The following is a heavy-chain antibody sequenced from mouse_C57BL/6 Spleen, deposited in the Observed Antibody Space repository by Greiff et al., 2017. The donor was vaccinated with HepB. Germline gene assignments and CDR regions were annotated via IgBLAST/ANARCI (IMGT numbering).Heavy chain of an antibody. CDR3: ARDRGFAY. CDR2: IDPSDSYT. V-gene: IGHV1-69*01. Sequence: QVQLQQPGAELVMPGASVKLSCKASGYTFTSYWMHWVKQRPGQGLEWIGEIDPSDSYTNYNQKFKGKSTLTVDKSSSTAYMQLSSLTSDDYAVYYCARDRGFAYWGQGTLVTVSA. CDR1: GYTFTSYW. J-gene: IGHJ3*01.